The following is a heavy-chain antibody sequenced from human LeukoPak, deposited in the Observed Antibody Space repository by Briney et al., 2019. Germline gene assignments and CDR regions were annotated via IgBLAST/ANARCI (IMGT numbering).Heavy chain of an antibody. CDR1: GGSIPTIDFD. V-gene: IGHV4-39*01. CDR3: ARFKGGTGFDY. CDR2: ISSSGKS. D-gene: IGHD1-26*01. J-gene: IGHJ4*02. Sequence: PSETLSLTCAVSGGSIPTIDFDWAWIRQPPGQGLEWIATISSSGKSYYNPYLMSRVTISVDTSKNQFSLDVTSVTAADTGLFYCARFKGGTGFDYWGRGIPVIVS.